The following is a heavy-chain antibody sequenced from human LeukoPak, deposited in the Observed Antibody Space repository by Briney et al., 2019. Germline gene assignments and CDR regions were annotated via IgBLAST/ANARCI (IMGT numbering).Heavy chain of an antibody. J-gene: IGHJ4*02. D-gene: IGHD5-18*01. CDR2: ISDSGGST. Sequence: GGSLRLSCAASGVTFSSYAMSWVRQAPGKGLEWVSAISDSGGSTYYADSVMGRFTISRDNSKNTLYLQMNSLRAEDTAVYYCAKDLLGNTAIDCWGQGTLVTVSS. CDR1: GVTFSSYA. V-gene: IGHV3-23*01. CDR3: AKDLLGNTAIDC.